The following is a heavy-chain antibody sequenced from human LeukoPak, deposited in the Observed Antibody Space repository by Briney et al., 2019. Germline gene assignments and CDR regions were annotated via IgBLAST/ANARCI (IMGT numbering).Heavy chain of an antibody. CDR3: AREYYGALDY. CDR2: LSSDGSNT. J-gene: IGHJ4*02. V-gene: IGHV3-30-3*01. Sequence: PGGSLRLSCAASGFTFSGFPMHWVRQAPGKGLEWVAALSSDGSNTYYTDSVKGRFTISRDNSKNKVYLQMNSLRAEDTAVCYCAREYYGALDYRGQGTLVTVSS. D-gene: IGHD4-17*01. CDR1: GFTFSGFP.